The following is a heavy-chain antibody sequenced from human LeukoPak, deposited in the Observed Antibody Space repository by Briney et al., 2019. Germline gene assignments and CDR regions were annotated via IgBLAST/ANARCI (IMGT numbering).Heavy chain of an antibody. J-gene: IGHJ4*02. CDR3: ASEHSGNYYRPFDY. CDR1: GFTFSGSA. V-gene: IGHV3-73*01. D-gene: IGHD1-26*01. CDR2: IRSKANSYAT. Sequence: GGSLRLSCAASGFTFSGSAMHWVRQAPGKGLEWVGRIRSKANSYATAYAASVKGRFTISRADSKNTAYLQMNILKTEDTAVYYCASEHSGNYYRPFDYWGQGTLVTVSS.